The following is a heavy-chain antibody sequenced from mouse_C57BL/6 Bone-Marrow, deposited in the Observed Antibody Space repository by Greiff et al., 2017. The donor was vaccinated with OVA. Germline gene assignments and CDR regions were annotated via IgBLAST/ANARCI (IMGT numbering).Heavy chain of an antibody. D-gene: IGHD2-5*01. CDR1: GYTFTSYW. V-gene: IGHV1-69*01. Sequence: QVQLQQPGAELVMPGASVKLSCKASGYTFTSYWMHWVKQRPGQGLEWIGEIDPSDSYTNYNQKFKGKSTLTVDKSYSTAYMQLSSLTSEDSAVYYCARDPYYSNYGAFDYWGQGTTLTVSS. CDR3: ARDPYYSNYGAFDY. CDR2: IDPSDSYT. J-gene: IGHJ2*01.